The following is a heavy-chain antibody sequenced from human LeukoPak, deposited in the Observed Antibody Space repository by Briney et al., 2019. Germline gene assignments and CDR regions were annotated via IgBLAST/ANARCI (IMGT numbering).Heavy chain of an antibody. Sequence: GSLRLSCSASGFTFSSFAMFWVRQAPGKGLEYVSGISSDGGRTNYADSVKAKFTISRDNSKVTLYLQMTSLRPEDTAIYYCVKDPSGNYFYFDYWGQGTLVTVSS. D-gene: IGHD1-26*01. J-gene: IGHJ4*02. CDR3: VKDPSGNYFYFDY. V-gene: IGHV3-64D*09. CDR1: GFTFSSFA. CDR2: ISSDGGRT.